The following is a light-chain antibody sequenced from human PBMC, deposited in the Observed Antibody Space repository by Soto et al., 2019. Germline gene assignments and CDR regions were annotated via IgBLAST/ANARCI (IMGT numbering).Light chain of an antibody. Sequence: IVMTQSPATVSVSPGERATLTCRASQSVSSNLAWYQQQPGQAPRLLIYGASTRATGIPARFSGSGSGTEFTLTISSLQSEDFAVYYCQEYNNWPPYTFGQGTKLEIK. CDR1: QSVSSN. J-gene: IGKJ2*01. CDR3: QEYNNWPPYT. CDR2: GAS. V-gene: IGKV3-15*01.